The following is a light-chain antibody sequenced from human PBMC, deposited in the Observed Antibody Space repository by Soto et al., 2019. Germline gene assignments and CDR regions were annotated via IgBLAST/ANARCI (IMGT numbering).Light chain of an antibody. CDR2: EVS. CDR1: SSDVGAYNY. V-gene: IGLV2-8*01. J-gene: IGLJ1*01. CDR3: SSYASSNNF. Sequence: QSVLTQPPSASGSPGKSVTISCTGTSSDVGAYNYVSWYQQHPGKAPKLMIYEVSKRPSGVPDRFSGSKSGNTASLTVSGLQAEDEADYYCSSYASSNNFFGTGTKVTVL.